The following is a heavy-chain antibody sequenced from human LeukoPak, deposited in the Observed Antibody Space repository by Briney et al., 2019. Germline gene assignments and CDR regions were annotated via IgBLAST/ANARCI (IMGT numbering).Heavy chain of an antibody. Sequence: VASVKVSCKASGYTFTSYDINWVRQATGQGLEWVGWMNPNSGNTGYAQKFQGRVTMTRNTSISTAYMELSSLRSEDTAVYYCARVRRDHYGSDFDYWGQGTLVTVSS. J-gene: IGHJ4*02. V-gene: IGHV1-8*01. CDR3: ARVRRDHYGSDFDY. CDR1: GYTFTSYD. CDR2: MNPNSGNT. D-gene: IGHD3-10*01.